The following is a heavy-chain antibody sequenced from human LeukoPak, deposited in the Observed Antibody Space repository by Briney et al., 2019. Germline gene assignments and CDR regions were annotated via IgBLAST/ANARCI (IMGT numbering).Heavy chain of an antibody. V-gene: IGHV4-61*08. D-gene: IGHD5-18*01. CDR3: AREMANSYGYGAFDI. CDR2: IYYSGST. Sequence: PSETLSLTCTVSGGSISSSGYYWGWIRQPPGKGLEWIGYIYYSGSTNYNPSLKSRVTISVDTSKNQFSLKLSSVTAADTAVYYCAREMANSYGYGAFDIWGQGTMVTVSS. CDR1: GGSISSSGYY. J-gene: IGHJ3*02.